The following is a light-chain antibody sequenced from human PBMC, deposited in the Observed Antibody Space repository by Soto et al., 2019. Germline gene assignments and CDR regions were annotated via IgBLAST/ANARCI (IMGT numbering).Light chain of an antibody. Sequence: EIVLTQSPGTLSLSPGERATLSCRASQSVPKNYLAWYQQKPGQAPRLLIYGPSSRATGIPDRFSGSGSGTAFTLSISRLEPEDFAVYYCHQYATAPLTFGQGTKVEIK. CDR2: GPS. V-gene: IGKV3-20*01. CDR3: HQYATAPLT. J-gene: IGKJ1*01. CDR1: QSVPKNY.